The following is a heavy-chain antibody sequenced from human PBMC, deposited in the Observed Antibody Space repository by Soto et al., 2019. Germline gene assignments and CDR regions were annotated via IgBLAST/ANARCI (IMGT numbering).Heavy chain of an antibody. V-gene: IGHV3-7*01. CDR3: ARLYLAATITSLDY. Sequence: PSETLSLSCAASGFTFSNYWLSWVRQAPGKGLEWVANIKKDGSEKYYVGSVVGRFTISRDNAENSLYLQMNSLRAEDTAVYYCARLYLAATITSLDYWGQGTLVTVSS. CDR2: IKKDGSEK. J-gene: IGHJ4*02. CDR1: GFTFSNYW. D-gene: IGHD5-12*01.